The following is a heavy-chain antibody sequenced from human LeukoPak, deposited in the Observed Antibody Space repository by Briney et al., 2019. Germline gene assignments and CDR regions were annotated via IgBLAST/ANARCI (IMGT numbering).Heavy chain of an antibody. D-gene: IGHD2-15*01. Sequence: SETLSLTCAVSGDSISSPKWWSWVRQPPGKGLKWIGEVYHSGSANYNPSVKSRVTISVDKSKNQFSLRLTSATAADTAVYYCARDLRGIVAPPRWGQGTLVSVSS. CDR1: GDSISSPKW. J-gene: IGHJ4*02. V-gene: IGHV4-4*02. CDR2: VYHSGSA. CDR3: ARDLRGIVAPPR.